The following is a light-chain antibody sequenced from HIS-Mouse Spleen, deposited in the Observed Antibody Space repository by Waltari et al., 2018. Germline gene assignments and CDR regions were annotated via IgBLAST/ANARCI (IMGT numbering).Light chain of an antibody. CDR2: DAS. CDR3: QVWDSSSDHVV. CDR1: NIGSKS. J-gene: IGLJ2*01. Sequence: SYVLTQPPSVSVAPGKTARITCGGNNIGSKSVQWYQQKPGQAPVLVVYDASDRPSGNPERFSGSNSGNTASLTISRVEAGDEADYYCQVWDSSSDHVVFGGGTKLTVL. V-gene: IGLV3-21*03.